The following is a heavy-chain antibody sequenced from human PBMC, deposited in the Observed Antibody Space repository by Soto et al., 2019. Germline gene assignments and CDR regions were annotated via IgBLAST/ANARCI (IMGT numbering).Heavy chain of an antibody. D-gene: IGHD3-22*01. CDR3: ATTPRPITMIVVPNLPA. CDR2: ISSSSSYI. Sequence: PGGSLRLSCAASGFTFSSYSMNWVRQAPGKGLKWVSSISSSSSYIYYADSVKGRFTISRDNAKNSLYLQMNSLRAEDTAVYYCATTPRPITMIVVPNLPAWGQGTLVTVSS. J-gene: IGHJ5*02. V-gene: IGHV3-21*01. CDR1: GFTFSSYS.